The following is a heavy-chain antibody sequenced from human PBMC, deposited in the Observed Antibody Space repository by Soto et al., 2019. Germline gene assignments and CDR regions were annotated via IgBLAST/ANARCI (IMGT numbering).Heavy chain of an antibody. V-gene: IGHV3-43*01. J-gene: IGHJ4*02. Sequence: EVQLVESGGVVVQPGGSLRLSCAASGFTFDDYTMHWVRQAPGKGLEWVSLISWDGGSTYYADSVKGRFTISRDNSKNSLDLQMNSLRTEDTALYYCANLGGSSRDSWGQGTLVTVSS. CDR3: ANLGGSSRDS. D-gene: IGHD1-26*01. CDR2: ISWDGGST. CDR1: GFTFDDYT.